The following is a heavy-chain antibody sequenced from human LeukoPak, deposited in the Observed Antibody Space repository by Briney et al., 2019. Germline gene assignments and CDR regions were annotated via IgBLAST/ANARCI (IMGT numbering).Heavy chain of an antibody. CDR2: ISAYNGNT. D-gene: IGHD6-13*01. V-gene: IGHV1-18*01. J-gene: IGHJ4*02. CDR3: ARDHTAAAIQGY. CDR1: GYTFTSYG. Sequence: ASVKVSCKASGYTFTSYGISWVRQAPGQGLEWMGWISAYNGNTNYAQKLQGRVTMTTDTYTRTAYMELRSLKSDDTAVYYCARDHTAAAIQGYWGQGTLVTVSS.